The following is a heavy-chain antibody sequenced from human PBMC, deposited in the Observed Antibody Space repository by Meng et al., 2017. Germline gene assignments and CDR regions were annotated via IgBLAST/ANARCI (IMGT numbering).Heavy chain of an antibody. CDR1: GYSFTSYW. V-gene: IGHV5-51*01. CDR3: ASDVYGDYAPLHYY. CDR2: IYPGDSDT. J-gene: IGHJ4*02. D-gene: IGHD4-17*01. Sequence: GGSLRLSCKGSGYSFTSYWIGWVRQMPGKGLEWMGIIYPGDSDTRYSPSFQGQVTISADKSISTAYLQWSSLKASDTAMYYCASDVYGDYAPLHYYWGQGTLVTVSS.